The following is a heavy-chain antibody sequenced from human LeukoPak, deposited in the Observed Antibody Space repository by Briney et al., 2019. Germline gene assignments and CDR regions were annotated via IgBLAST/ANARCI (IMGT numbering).Heavy chain of an antibody. J-gene: IGHJ3*02. V-gene: IGHV1-2*02. Sequence: ASVKVSCKASGYTFSGYYMHWVRQAPGQGLEWMGWINPKSGGTNYAQKFQGRVTMTRDTSISTAYMELTILRSDDTAVYYCARDRRMVRGVYGAFDIWGQGTMVTVSS. CDR2: INPKSGGT. CDR3: ARDRRMVRGVYGAFDI. CDR1: GYTFSGYY. D-gene: IGHD3-10*01.